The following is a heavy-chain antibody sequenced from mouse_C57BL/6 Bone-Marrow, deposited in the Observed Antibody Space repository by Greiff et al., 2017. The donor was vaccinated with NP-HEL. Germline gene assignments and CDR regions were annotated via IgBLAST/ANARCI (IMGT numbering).Heavy chain of an antibody. CDR1: GFTFSSYG. V-gene: IGHV5-6*01. Sequence: EVKLVESGGDLVKPGGSLKLSCAASGFTFSSYGMSWVRQTPDKRLEWVATISSGGSYTYYPDSVKGRFTISRDNANNTLYLQMSSLKSEDTAMYYCARLITTGVAGDYWGQGTTLTVSS. CDR2: ISSGGSYT. J-gene: IGHJ2*01. CDR3: ARLITTGVAGDY. D-gene: IGHD1-1*01.